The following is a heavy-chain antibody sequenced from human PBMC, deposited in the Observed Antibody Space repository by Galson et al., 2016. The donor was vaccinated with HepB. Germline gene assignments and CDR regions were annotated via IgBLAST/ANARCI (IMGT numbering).Heavy chain of an antibody. CDR1: GLNFNIQW. D-gene: IGHD6-13*01. CDR2: VSDSGVTV. J-gene: IGHJ4*02. Sequence: SLRLSCAVSGLNFNIQWMSWFRQAPGKGLECISFVSDSGVTVSDADSVRGRFTISRDNAKNSLFLQMNSLRVEDTAMYYCARGTIVAAGTDYWGQGTLVTVSS. CDR3: ARGTIVAAGTDY. V-gene: IGHV3-11*01.